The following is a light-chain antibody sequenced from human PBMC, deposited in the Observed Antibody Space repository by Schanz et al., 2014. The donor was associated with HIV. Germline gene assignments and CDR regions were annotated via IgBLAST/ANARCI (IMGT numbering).Light chain of an antibody. Sequence: QSALTQPASVSGSPGQSITISCTGTSNDVGTYNLVSWYQQHPGKAPQLMIYEVSKRPSGVSDRFSGSKSDNTASLTISGLQADDEADYYCCSYTSSSTLVFGGGTKLTVL. CDR1: SNDVGTYNL. J-gene: IGLJ2*01. CDR3: CSYTSSSTLV. CDR2: EVS. V-gene: IGLV2-14*02.